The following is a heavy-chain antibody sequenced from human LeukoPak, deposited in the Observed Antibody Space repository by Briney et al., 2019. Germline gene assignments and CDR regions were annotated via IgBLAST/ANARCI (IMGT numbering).Heavy chain of an antibody. CDR3: ALNGEIGSGWYGDYYYYYMDV. Sequence: GGSLRLSCAASGFTFDDYGMSRVRQAPGKGLEWVSGINWNGGSTGYADSVKGRFTISRENAKNSLYLHMNSLRAEDTALYYCALNGEIGSGWYGDYYYYYMDVWGKGTTVTVSS. D-gene: IGHD6-19*01. CDR2: INWNGGST. J-gene: IGHJ6*03. V-gene: IGHV3-20*04. CDR1: GFTFDDYG.